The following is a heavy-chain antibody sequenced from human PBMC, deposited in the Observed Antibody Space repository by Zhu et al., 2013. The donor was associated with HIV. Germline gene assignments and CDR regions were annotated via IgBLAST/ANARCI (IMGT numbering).Heavy chain of an antibody. J-gene: IGHJ4*02. D-gene: IGHD7-27*01. Sequence: VQLLESGGGLVQPGTSLRLSCAASRFTFSSYAMHWVRQAPGEGLEWMAFISHDGTNKYYADSVKGRFTISRDNSKNTLYLQMNSLRPEDTSVYYCARELGGHFDYWGQGTLVTVSS. CDR3: ARELGGHFDY. V-gene: IGHV3-30-3*01. CDR2: ISHDGTNK. CDR1: RFTFSSYA.